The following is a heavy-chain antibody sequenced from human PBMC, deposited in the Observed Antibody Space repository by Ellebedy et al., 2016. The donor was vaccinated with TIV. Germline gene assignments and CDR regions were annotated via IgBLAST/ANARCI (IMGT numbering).Heavy chain of an antibody. V-gene: IGHV1-46*01. CDR3: ARTSIAEHFDY. J-gene: IGHJ4*02. CDR1: GNTFTTYY. D-gene: IGHD6-6*01. Sequence: AASVKVSCKAFGNTFTTYYMHWVRQAPGQGLEWMGIINPSGGSTTYAQKVQGRVTMARDTSTSTVYMELSSLRSEDTAVYYCARTSIAEHFDYWGQGTLVTVSS. CDR2: INPSGGST.